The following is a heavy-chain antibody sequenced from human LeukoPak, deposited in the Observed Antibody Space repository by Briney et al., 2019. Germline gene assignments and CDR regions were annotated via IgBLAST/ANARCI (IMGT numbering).Heavy chain of an antibody. CDR2: IHYSGST. V-gene: IGHV4-59*12. J-gene: IGHJ4*02. CDR3: ARARKGTGIDY. D-gene: IGHD3/OR15-3a*01. Sequence: SETLSLTCTVSGGSISSYYWSWIRQPPGKGLEWIGYIHYSGSTNYNPSLKSRVTISVDTSKNQFSLKLSSVTAADTAVYYCARARKGTGIDYWGQGTLVTVSS. CDR1: GGSISSYY.